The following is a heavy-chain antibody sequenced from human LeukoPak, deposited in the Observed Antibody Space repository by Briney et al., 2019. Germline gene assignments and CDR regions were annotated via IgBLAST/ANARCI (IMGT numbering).Heavy chain of an antibody. CDR2: IYYSGST. V-gene: IGHV4-39*07. CDR3: AICSGGIFDY. Sequence: SETLSLTCTVSGGSISSSSYYWGWIRQPPGKGLEWIGSIYYSGSTYYNPSLKSRVTISVDTSKNQFSLKLSSVTAADTAVYYCAICSGGIFDYWGQGTLVTVSS. CDR1: GGSISSSSYY. J-gene: IGHJ4*02. D-gene: IGHD2-15*01.